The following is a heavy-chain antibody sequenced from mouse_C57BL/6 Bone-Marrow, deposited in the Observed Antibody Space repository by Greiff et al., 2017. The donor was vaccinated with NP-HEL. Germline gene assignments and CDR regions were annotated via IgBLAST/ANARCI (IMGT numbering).Heavy chain of an antibody. D-gene: IGHD1-1*01. CDR3: ARHGHYYGSSYEGYAMDY. CDR1: GFSLTSYG. V-gene: IGHV2-6-1*01. Sequence: VQRVESGPGLVAPSQSLSITCTVSGFSLTSYGVHWVRQPPGKGLEWLVVIWSDGSTTYNSALKSRLSISKDNSKSQVFLKMNSLQTDDTDMYYCARHGHYYGSSYEGYAMDYWGQGTSVTVSS. J-gene: IGHJ4*01. CDR2: IWSDGST.